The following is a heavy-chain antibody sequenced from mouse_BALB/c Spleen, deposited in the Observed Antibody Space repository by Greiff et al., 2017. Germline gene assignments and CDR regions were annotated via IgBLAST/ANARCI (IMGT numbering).Heavy chain of an antibody. D-gene: IGHD5-1-1*01. CDR2: ISSGGSYT. CDR1: GFTFSSYA. Sequence: DVMLVESGGGLVKPGGSLKLSCAASGFTFSSYAMSWVRQSPEKRLEWVAEISSGGSYTYYPDTVTGRFTISRDNAKNTLYLEMSSLRSEDTAMYYCARGGYPYYFDYWGQGTTLTVSS. J-gene: IGHJ2*01. V-gene: IGHV5-9-4*01. CDR3: ARGGYPYYFDY.